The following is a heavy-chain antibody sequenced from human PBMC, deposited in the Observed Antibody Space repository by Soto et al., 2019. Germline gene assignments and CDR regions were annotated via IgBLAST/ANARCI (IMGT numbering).Heavy chain of an antibody. Sequence: EVQLLESGGGLVQPGGSLRLSCAASGFAFSNYGMTWVRQPPGRGLEWVSAISGSGGTIYYADSVKGRFTISRDNSKNTLYLQMNRMRGEDTAVYYCARVGTTGHWYFDLWGRGTLVTVSS. CDR2: ISGSGGTI. V-gene: IGHV3-23*01. CDR1: GFAFSNYG. CDR3: ARVGTTGHWYFDL. J-gene: IGHJ2*01. D-gene: IGHD1-1*01.